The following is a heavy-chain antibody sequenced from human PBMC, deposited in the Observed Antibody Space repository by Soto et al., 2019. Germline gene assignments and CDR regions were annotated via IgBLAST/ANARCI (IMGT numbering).Heavy chain of an antibody. J-gene: IGHJ4*02. CDR3: ATWGYYYGSGSYYRGLFDY. Sequence: GGSLRLSCAASGFTFSSYAMSWVRQAPGKGLEWVSAISGSGGSTYYADSVKGRFTISRDNSKNTLYLQMNSLRAEDTAVYYCATWGYYYGSGSYYRGLFDYWGQGTLVTVSS. CDR1: GFTFSSYA. CDR2: ISGSGGST. D-gene: IGHD3-10*01. V-gene: IGHV3-23*01.